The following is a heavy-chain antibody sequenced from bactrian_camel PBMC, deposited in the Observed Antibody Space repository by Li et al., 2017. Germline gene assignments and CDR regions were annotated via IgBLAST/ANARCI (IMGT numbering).Heavy chain of an antibody. V-gene: IGHV3S40*01. D-gene: IGHD2*01. J-gene: IGHJ4*01. CDR3: AARHSSCSDLSEGRFTY. CDR1: GFTFGAYD. Sequence: DVQLVESGGGLVQPGGSLRLSCAASGFTFGAYDMSWVRQAPGKGREGVAVIYTGVPEHYYTDTAKGRFTISRDSAKNTVYLQMNSLKPEDTGMYYCAARHSSCSDLSEGRFTYWGQGTQVTVS. CDR2: IYTGVPEH.